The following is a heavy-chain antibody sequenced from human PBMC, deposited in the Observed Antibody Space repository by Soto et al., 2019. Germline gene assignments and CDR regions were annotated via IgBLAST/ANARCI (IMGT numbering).Heavy chain of an antibody. V-gene: IGHV3-23*01. J-gene: IGHJ6*02. D-gene: IGHD5-18*01. CDR3: AKEGGYSYGSNYYGMAV. CDR1: GFTFSSYA. Sequence: EVQLLESGGGLVQPGGSLRLSCAASGFTFSSYAMSWVRQAPGKGLEWVSAISGSGGSTYYADSVKGRFTISRDNSKNTLYLQMNSLRAEDTAVYYCAKEGGYSYGSNYYGMAVWGQGTTVTVSS. CDR2: ISGSGGST.